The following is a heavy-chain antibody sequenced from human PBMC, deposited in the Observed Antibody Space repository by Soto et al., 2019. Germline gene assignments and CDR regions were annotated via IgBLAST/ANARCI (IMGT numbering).Heavy chain of an antibody. D-gene: IGHD2-2*01. CDR3: AKCFCSSTRCLTYSYMDV. V-gene: IGHV3-9*01. CDR1: GFSFDEYA. J-gene: IGHJ6*03. CDR2: ISWNSGTM. Sequence: EVQLVESGGGLVQPGRSLRLSCAASGFSFDEYAMHWVRQAPGKGLEWGSGISWNSGTMGYGDSVKGRLTISRDNAKNSLYLQMNSLRAEDTALYYCAKCFCSSTRCLTYSYMDVWGKGTTVTVSS.